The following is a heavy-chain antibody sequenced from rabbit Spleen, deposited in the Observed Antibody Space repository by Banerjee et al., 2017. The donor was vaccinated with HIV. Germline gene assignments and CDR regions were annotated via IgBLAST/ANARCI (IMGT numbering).Heavy chain of an antibody. CDR1: GVSFNDKDV. J-gene: IGHJ4*01. CDR2: INMVTGKS. V-gene: IGHV1S45*01. Sequence: QEQLEESGGGLVKPEGSLTLTCKASGVSFNDKDVMCWVRQAPGKGLEWITCINMVTGKSVYASWAKGRFTISKTSSTTVTLQMTSLTAADTATYFCVRDQAGDADYGPYYLNLWGPGTLVTVS. D-gene: IGHD2-1*01. CDR3: VRDQAGDADYGPYYLNL.